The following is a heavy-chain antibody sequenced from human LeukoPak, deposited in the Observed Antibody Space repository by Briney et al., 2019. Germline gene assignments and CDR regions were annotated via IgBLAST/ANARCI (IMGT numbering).Heavy chain of an antibody. CDR3: ARSQGYYDSGYYYYPYYFDY. J-gene: IGHJ4*02. CDR2: IYSGGST. V-gene: IGHV3-53*01. Sequence: GGSLRLSCAASGFTFSAYAMHWVRQAPGKGLEWVSIIYSGGSTYSADSVRGRFTISRDNSKNTLYLQMNSLRAEDTAVYYRARSQGYYDSGYYYYPYYFDYWGQGTLVTVSS. D-gene: IGHD3-22*01. CDR1: GFTFSAYA.